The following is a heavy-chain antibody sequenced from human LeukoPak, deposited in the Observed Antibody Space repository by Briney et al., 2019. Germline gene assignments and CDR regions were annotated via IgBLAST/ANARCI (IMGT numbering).Heavy chain of an antibody. J-gene: IGHJ4*02. CDR1: GFTFSSYW. D-gene: IGHD2-15*01. V-gene: IGHV3-7*01. CDR3: ARVFLRGYCSGGTCYYYFDY. CDR2: IKQDGSEK. Sequence: GGSLRLSCAASGFTFSSYWMSWVRQAPGKGLEWVANIKQDGSEKYYVDSVRGRFTISRDNAKNSLYLQMNSLRAEDTAVYYCARVFLRGYCSGGTCYYYFDYWGQGSLVTVSS.